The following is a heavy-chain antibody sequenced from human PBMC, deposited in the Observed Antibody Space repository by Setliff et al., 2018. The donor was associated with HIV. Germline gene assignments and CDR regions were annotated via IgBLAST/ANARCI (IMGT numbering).Heavy chain of an antibody. CDR2: IIPIFGTA. D-gene: IGHD6-13*01. CDR3: AREHSTTWPYFDF. Sequence: GASVKVSCKASGGTFSTHAINWVRQAPGQGLEWMGGIIPIFGTANYAQKFQGRVTITTDESTSTAYMELSSLRSEDTAVYYCAREHSTTWPYFDFWGQGTLVTVSS. J-gene: IGHJ4*02. V-gene: IGHV1-69*05. CDR1: GGTFSTHA.